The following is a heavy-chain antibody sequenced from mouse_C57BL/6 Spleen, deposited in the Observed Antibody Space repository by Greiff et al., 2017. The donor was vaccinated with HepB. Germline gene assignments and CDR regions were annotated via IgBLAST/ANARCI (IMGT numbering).Heavy chain of an antibody. V-gene: IGHV5-9-1*02. CDR3: TRGYYGSRSYAMDY. CDR2: ISSGGDYI. D-gene: IGHD1-1*01. J-gene: IGHJ4*01. Sequence: EVQLVESGEGLVKPGGSLKLSCAASGFTFSSYAMSWVRQTPEKRLEWVAYISSGGDYIYYADTVKGRFTISRDNARNTLYLQMSSLKSEDTAMYYCTRGYYGSRSYAMDYWGQGTSVTVSS. CDR1: GFTFSSYA.